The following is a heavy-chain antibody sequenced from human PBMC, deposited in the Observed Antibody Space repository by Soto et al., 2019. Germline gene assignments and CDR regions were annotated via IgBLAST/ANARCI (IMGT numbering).Heavy chain of an antibody. J-gene: IGHJ6*02. CDR2: IGADGDT. CDR3: AKDRLYYYYGMDV. CDR1: GFSFSSYD. Sequence: GWSLRLSCEASGFSFSSYDMHWVRQAAGKRLEWVAAIGADGDTYYSDSVKGRLTISRENTKNSLYLQMNSLRTGDTGVYPCAKDRLYYYYGMDVWGQGNKVTVA. D-gene: IGHD4-17*01. V-gene: IGHV3-13*01.